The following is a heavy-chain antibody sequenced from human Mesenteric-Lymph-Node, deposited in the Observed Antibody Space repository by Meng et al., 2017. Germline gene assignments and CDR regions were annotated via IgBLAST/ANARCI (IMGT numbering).Heavy chain of an antibody. D-gene: IGHD6-19*01. Sequence: GGSLRLSCAASGFTFSSYGMHWVRQAPGKGLEWVAVIWYDGSNKYYADSVKGRFTISRDNSKNTLYLQMNGLRAGDTAVYYCAGAVAGRGGVFDYWGQGTLVTVSS. CDR1: GFTFSSYG. CDR3: AGAVAGRGGVFDY. CDR2: IWYDGSNK. V-gene: IGHV3-33*01. J-gene: IGHJ4*02.